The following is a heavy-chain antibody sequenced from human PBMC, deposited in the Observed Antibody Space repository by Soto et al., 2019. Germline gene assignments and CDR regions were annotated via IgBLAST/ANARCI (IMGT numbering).Heavy chain of an antibody. CDR1: GDSINNGDFY. CDR2: IYYTETT. CDR3: TRVSLRNGYKPFDY. Sequence: QVHLQESGPGLVKPSQTLSLTCTVSGDSINNGDFYWSWIRQPPGKGLEWIGYIYYTETTFYSPSLQSRVSISIDTSNNEFFLVLSSVTAADTAIYYCTRVSLRNGYKPFDYWGQGTLFTVSS. J-gene: IGHJ4*02. D-gene: IGHD1-1*01. V-gene: IGHV4-30-4*01.